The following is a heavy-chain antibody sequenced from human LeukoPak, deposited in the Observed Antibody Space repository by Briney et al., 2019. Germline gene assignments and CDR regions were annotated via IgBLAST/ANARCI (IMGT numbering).Heavy chain of an antibody. D-gene: IGHD5-18*01. J-gene: IGHJ5*02. CDR3: AKGAGGFSYYNWFDP. Sequence: SETLSLTCTVSGGYISLSTYYWGWIRQPPGKGLEWIGSVYYSGTTKYNPSLKSRVTISIDTSKNQFSLKLASVTAADTAIYYCAKGAGGFSYYNWFDPWGQGTLVTVSS. CDR1: GGYISLSTYY. V-gene: IGHV4-39*07. CDR2: VYYSGTT.